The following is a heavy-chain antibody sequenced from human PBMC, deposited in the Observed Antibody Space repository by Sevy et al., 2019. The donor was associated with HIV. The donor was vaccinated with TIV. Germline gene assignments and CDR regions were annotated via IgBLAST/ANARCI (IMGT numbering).Heavy chain of an antibody. CDR2: FYYSEST. Sequence: SETLSLTCTVSGGSISISSYYWGWIRQPSGKGLEWIGSFYYSESTYYNPSLKSRVTISVDTSKNQFSLKLSSVTAADTAVYYCARGFRAVAGSYYFDYWGQGTLVTVSS. CDR3: ARGFRAVAGSYYFDY. D-gene: IGHD6-19*01. V-gene: IGHV4-39*01. CDR1: GGSISISSYY. J-gene: IGHJ4*02.